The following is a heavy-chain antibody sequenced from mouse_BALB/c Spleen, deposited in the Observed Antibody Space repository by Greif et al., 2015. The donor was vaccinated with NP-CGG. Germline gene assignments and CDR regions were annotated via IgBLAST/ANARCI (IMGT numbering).Heavy chain of an antibody. D-gene: IGHD3-1*01. Sequence: EVKLVESGGDLVKPGGSLKLSCAASGFTFSSYGMSWVRQTPDKRLEWVATISSGGSYTYYPDSVKGRFTISRDNAKNTLYLQMSSLKSEDTAMYYCARNGRTARATSFAYWGQGTLVTVSA. CDR3: ARNGRTARATSFAY. J-gene: IGHJ3*01. CDR2: ISSGGSYT. V-gene: IGHV5-6*01. CDR1: GFTFSSYG.